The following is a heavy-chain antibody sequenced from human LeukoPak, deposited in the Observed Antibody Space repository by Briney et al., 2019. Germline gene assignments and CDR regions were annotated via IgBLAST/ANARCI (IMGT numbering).Heavy chain of an antibody. D-gene: IGHD5-24*01. V-gene: IGHV4-59*01. CDR1: GGSISSYY. CDR2: IYYTGTT. Sequence: SETLSLTCTVSGGSISSYYLSWIRQPPGKGLEWIGCIYYTGTTNHNPSLKSRLTISVDTSKNQFSLNLNSVTAADTAVYYCARDRTRDGYNGFDPWGQGTLVTVST. J-gene: IGHJ5*02. CDR3: ARDRTRDGYNGFDP.